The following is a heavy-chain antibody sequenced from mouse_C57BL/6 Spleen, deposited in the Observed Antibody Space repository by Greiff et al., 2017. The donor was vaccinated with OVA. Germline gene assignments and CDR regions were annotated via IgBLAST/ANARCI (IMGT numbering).Heavy chain of an antibody. J-gene: IGHJ4*01. V-gene: IGHV3-6*01. CDR1: GYSITSGYY. D-gene: IGHD2-4*01. Sequence: EVQLQQSGPGLVKPSQSLSLTCSVTGYSITSGYYWNWIRQFPGNKLEWMGYISYDGSNNYKPSLKNRISNTRDTSKNQFFLKLNSVTTEDTATYDCARGGYDYDGGAMDYWGQGTSVTVSS. CDR2: ISYDGSN. CDR3: ARGGYDYDGGAMDY.